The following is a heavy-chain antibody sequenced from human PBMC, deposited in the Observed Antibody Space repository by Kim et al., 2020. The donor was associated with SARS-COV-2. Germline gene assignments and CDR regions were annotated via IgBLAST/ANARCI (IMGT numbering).Heavy chain of an antibody. D-gene: IGHD6-13*01. Sequence: VKGRFTISRDDSKNTLYLQMNSLKTEDTAVYYCTTGPGIAAAGYGQTLDYWGQGTLVPVSS. J-gene: IGHJ4*02. CDR3: TTGPGIAAAGYGQTLDY. V-gene: IGHV3-15*01.